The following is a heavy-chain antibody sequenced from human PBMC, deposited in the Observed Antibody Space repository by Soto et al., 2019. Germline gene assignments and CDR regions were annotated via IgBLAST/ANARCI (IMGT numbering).Heavy chain of an antibody. CDR1: GGSISSGGYS. Sequence: SETLSLTCAVSGGSISSGGYSWSWIRQPPGKGLEWIGYIYHSGSTYYNPSLKSRVSISEDRSKNQFSLKVTSVTADDTAVYLCVKRYYDNIGFAVDPLGKGTLGTVSS. CDR2: IYHSGST. J-gene: IGHJ5*02. V-gene: IGHV4-30-2*01. CDR3: VKRYYDNIGFAVDP. D-gene: IGHD3-22*01.